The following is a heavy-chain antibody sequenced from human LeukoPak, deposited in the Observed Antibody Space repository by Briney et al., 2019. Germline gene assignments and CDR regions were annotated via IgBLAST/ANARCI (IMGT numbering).Heavy chain of an antibody. V-gene: IGHV3-23*01. CDR1: GFTFSSYA. CDR2: ISGDGYST. D-gene: IGHD3-10*01. CDR3: ARDGSGSGNYYNVAGFDY. J-gene: IGHJ4*02. Sequence: PGGSLRLSCAASGFTFSSYAMSWVRQAPGKGLEWVSAISGDGYSTYYADSVKGRFTISRDNSKNTLYLQVNGLRAEDTAVYYCARDGSGSGNYYNVAGFDYWGQGTLVTASS.